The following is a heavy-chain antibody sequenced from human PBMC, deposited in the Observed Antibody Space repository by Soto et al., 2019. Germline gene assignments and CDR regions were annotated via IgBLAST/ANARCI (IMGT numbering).Heavy chain of an antibody. V-gene: IGHV3-23*01. CDR1: GFTFSSYG. J-gene: IGHJ6*02. D-gene: IGHD5-18*01. CDR3: AKQRKYRAYYYPMDV. CDR2: ISGISGRT. Sequence: LRLSCVASGFTFSSYGMSWVRQAPGKGLEWVAGISGISGRTDYADSVKGRFTISRDNSNNILYLQLNSLRAEDTAIYYCAKQRKYRAYYYPMDVWGQGATVTVSS.